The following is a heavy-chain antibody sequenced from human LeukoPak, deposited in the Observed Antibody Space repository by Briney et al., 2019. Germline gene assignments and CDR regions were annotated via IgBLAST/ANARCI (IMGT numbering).Heavy chain of an antibody. CDR1: GGTFSSYA. CDR3: ARVPRLRYCSSTSCYAEH. J-gene: IGHJ1*01. Sequence: SVKVSCKASGGTFSSYAISWVRQAPGQGLEWMGVIIPIFGTANYAQKFQGRVTITTDESTSTAYMELSSLRSEDTAVYYCARVPRLRYCSSTSCYAEHWGQGTLVTVSS. CDR2: IIPIFGTA. V-gene: IGHV1-69*05. D-gene: IGHD2-2*01.